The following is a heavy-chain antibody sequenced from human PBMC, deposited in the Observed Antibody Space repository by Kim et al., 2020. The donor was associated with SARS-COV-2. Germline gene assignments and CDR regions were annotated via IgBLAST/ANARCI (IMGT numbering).Heavy chain of an antibody. CDR3: TRVGGDYYDD. Sequence: GGSLRLSCAASGFTFSRYSMHWVRQAPGKGLQYVAAINYKGDRIYYADSVKGRFTISRDNSKNMLYLQMGSLRVEDMAVYYCTRVGGDYYDDWGQGILVTVSS. D-gene: IGHD3-10*01. CDR2: INYKGDRI. V-gene: IGHV3-64*02. J-gene: IGHJ4*02. CDR1: GFTFSRYS.